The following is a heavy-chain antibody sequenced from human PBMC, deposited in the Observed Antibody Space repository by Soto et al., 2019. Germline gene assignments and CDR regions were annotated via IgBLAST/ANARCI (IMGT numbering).Heavy chain of an antibody. CDR3: AKDQSLWYNLYFDY. CDR2: ISGSGGST. J-gene: IGHJ4*02. V-gene: IGHV3-23*01. Sequence: GGSLRLSCAASGFTFSSYAMSWVRQAPGKGLEWVSAISGSGGSTYYADSVKGRFTISRDNSKNTLYLQMKSLRAEDTAVYYCAKDQSLWYNLYFDYWGQGTLVTVSS. CDR1: GFTFSSYA. D-gene: IGHD1-20*01.